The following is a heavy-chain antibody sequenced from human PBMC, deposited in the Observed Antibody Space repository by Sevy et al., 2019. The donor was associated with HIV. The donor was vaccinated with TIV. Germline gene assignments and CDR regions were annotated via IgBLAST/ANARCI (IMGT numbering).Heavy chain of an antibody. CDR3: ARGAYGRAFDI. Sequence: GESLKISCAASGFTFSSYDMHWVRQATGKGLEWVSAIGTAGDTYYPGYVKGRFTISRENAKNSLYLQMNSLRAGDTAVYYCARGAYGRAFDIWGQGTMVTVSS. CDR1: GFTFSSYD. D-gene: IGHD2-21*01. J-gene: IGHJ3*02. V-gene: IGHV3-13*01. CDR2: IGTAGDT.